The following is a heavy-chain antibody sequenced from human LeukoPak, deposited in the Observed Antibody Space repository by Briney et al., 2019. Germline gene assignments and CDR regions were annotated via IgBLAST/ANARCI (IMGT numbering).Heavy chain of an antibody. CDR3: ARVRYYASYFDY. V-gene: IGHV4-30-4*01. D-gene: IGHD3-10*01. CDR2: IYYSGST. J-gene: IGHJ4*02. Sequence: SETLSLTCTVSGGSISSGDYYWSWIRQPPGKGLDWIGYIYYSGSTYYNPSLKSRVTISVDTSKNQFSLKLSSVTAADTAVYYCARVRYYASYFDYWGQGTLVTVSS. CDR1: GGSISSGDYY.